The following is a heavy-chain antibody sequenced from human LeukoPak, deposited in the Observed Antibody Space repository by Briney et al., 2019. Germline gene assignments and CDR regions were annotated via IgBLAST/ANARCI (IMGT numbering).Heavy chain of an antibody. Sequence: PGGSLRPSCAASGFTFEDYAMHWVRQAPGKGLEWLSLISGDGVKTDYGDSVKGRFSISRDNRKNSLYLQMNSLRTEDTALYFCTKDRGGFGELFSDYWGQGALVIVSS. CDR1: GFTFEDYA. CDR3: TKDRGGFGELFSDY. CDR2: ISGDGVKT. D-gene: IGHD3-10*01. J-gene: IGHJ4*02. V-gene: IGHV3-43*02.